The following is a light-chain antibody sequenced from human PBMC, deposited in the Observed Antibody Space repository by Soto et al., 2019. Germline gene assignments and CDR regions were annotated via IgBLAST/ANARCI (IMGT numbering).Light chain of an antibody. CDR1: SSDVGGYNY. J-gene: IGLJ1*01. CDR2: DVI. Sequence: QSALTQPLSVSGSPGQSVTISCTGTSSDVGGYNYVSWYQQHPGKVPKLIIYDVIKRPSGVPDRFSGSKSGNTASLTISGLQADDDADYYCFSYADNNTVAVFGTGTKLTV. CDR3: FSYADNNTVAV. V-gene: IGLV2-11*01.